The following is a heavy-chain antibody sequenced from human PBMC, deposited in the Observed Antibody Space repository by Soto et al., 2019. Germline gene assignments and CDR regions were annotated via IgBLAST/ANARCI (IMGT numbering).Heavy chain of an antibody. V-gene: IGHV3-30*18. D-gene: IGHD5-12*01. CDR2: ISYDGSKK. J-gene: IGHJ4*02. Sequence: QVQLVESGGGVVQPVRSLRLSCAASGFTVRSYGMHLVRPAPGKGMEWVAVISYDGSKKHYADSVKGRFTISRENSKNTLYLQMNSLRAEDTAVYYCAKVSSRDGYNYFDFWGQGTLLTVCS. CDR3: AKVSSRDGYNYFDF. CDR1: GFTVRSYG.